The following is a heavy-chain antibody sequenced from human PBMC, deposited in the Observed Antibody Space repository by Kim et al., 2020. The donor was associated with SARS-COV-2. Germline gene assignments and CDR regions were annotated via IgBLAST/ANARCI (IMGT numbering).Heavy chain of an antibody. Sequence: GGFLRLSCAASGFTFSSYWMSWVRQAPGKGLEWVANIKQDGSEKYYVDSVKGRFTISRDNAKNSLYLQMNSLRAEDTAVYYCARDFPTYCGGDCYAYWGQGTLVTVSS. V-gene: IGHV3-7*03. CDR2: IKQDGSEK. D-gene: IGHD2-21*01. CDR1: GFTFSSYW. CDR3: ARDFPTYCGGDCYAY. J-gene: IGHJ4*02.